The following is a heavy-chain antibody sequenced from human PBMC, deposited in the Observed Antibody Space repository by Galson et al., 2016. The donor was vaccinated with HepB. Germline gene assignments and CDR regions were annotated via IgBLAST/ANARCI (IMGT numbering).Heavy chain of an antibody. Sequence: SLRLSCAASGFTFSSYGMHWVRQAPGKGLEWVAVISYDGSNKYYADSVKGRFTISRDNSKNTLYLQMNSLRAADTAVYYCATPYYDFWSGYNPFDFWGQGTLVTVSS. D-gene: IGHD3-3*01. V-gene: IGHV3-30*03. CDR1: GFTFSSYG. CDR2: ISYDGSNK. CDR3: ATPYYDFWSGYNPFDF. J-gene: IGHJ4*02.